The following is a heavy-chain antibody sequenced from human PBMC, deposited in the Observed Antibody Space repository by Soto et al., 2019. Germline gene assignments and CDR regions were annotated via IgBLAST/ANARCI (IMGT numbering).Heavy chain of an antibody. CDR1: GFTFSNYW. J-gene: IGHJ6*02. Sequence: EVQLVESGGGLVQPGGSLRLSCAASGFTFSNYWMHWVRQSPGKGLVWVSRINGGGSTINYADSVEGRFTISRDNAKNTVYLQMNSLRTEETAVFYCVIDRQGDGDYKLEVWGQGTTVIVSS. CDR2: INGGGSTI. V-gene: IGHV3-74*01. D-gene: IGHD4-17*01. CDR3: VIDRQGDGDYKLEV.